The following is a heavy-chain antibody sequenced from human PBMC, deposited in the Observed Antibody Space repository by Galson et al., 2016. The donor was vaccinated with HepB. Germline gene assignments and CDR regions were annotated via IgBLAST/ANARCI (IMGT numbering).Heavy chain of an antibody. J-gene: IGHJ4*02. CDR3: ARDQPYDFLPFDS. CDR2: IRSSGNFI. D-gene: IGHD3/OR15-3a*01. Sequence: SLRLSCAASGFTFSTYSMNWVRQAPGKGLEWVSSIRSSGNFIYYADSVKGRFTISRDNAKNSLFLQMNSLTAEETALYYCARDQPYDFLPFDSWGQGTLVTVSS. V-gene: IGHV3-21*03. CDR1: GFTFSTYS.